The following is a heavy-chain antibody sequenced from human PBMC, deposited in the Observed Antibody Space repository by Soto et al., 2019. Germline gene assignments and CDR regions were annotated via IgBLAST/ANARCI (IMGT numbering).Heavy chain of an antibody. CDR2: ISGSGGST. CDR3: AKDLAVAGTVDY. D-gene: IGHD6-19*01. Sequence: EVELLESGGGLVQPGGSLRLSCAASGFTFSSYAMSWVRQAPGKGLEWVSAISGSGGSTYYADSVKGRFTISRDNSKNTLYLQMNSLRAEDTAVYYCAKDLAVAGTVDYWGQGTLVTVSS. CDR1: GFTFSSYA. J-gene: IGHJ4*02. V-gene: IGHV3-23*01.